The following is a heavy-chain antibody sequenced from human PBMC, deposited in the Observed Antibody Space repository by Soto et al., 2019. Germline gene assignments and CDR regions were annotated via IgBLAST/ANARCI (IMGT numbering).Heavy chain of an antibody. CDR3: AMGDTAMGFDY. J-gene: IGHJ4*02. Sequence: GGSLRLSCAASGFTFDDYAMHWVRQAPGKGLEWVSGISWNSGSIGYADSVKGRFTISRDNAKNSLYLQMNSLRAEDTALYYCAMGDTAMGFDYWGQGTLVTVSS. D-gene: IGHD5-18*01. CDR2: ISWNSGSI. CDR1: GFTFDDYA. V-gene: IGHV3-9*01.